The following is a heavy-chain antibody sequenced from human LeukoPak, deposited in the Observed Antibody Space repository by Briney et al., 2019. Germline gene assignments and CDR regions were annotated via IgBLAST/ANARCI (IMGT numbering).Heavy chain of an antibody. Sequence: SETLSLTCTVSGGSISSGGYYWSWIRQPPGKGLEWIGYIYHSGSTYYNPSLKSRVTISVDRSKNQFSLKLSSVTAADTAVYYCARVRYSSSWYYFDYWGQGTLVTVSS. CDR2: IYHSGST. V-gene: IGHV4-30-2*01. J-gene: IGHJ4*02. CDR3: ARVRYSSSWYYFDY. D-gene: IGHD6-13*01. CDR1: GGSISSGGYY.